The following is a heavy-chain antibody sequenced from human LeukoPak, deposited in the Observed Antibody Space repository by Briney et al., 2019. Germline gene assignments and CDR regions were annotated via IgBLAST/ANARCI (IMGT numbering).Heavy chain of an antibody. CDR1: GGSFSGYY. CDR2: INHSRST. J-gene: IGHJ4*02. D-gene: IGHD3-10*01. Sequence: SETLSLTCAVYGGSFSGYYWSWIRQSPGKGLEWIGEINHSRSTNYNPSLKSRVTISVDTSKNQFSLKLSSVTAADTAVYYCARAVYGSGSYIPYDYWGQGTLVTVSS. V-gene: IGHV4-34*01. CDR3: ARAVYGSGSYIPYDY.